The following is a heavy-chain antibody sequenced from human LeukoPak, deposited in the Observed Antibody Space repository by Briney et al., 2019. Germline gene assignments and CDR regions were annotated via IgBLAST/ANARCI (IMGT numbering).Heavy chain of an antibody. V-gene: IGHV4-59*01. CDR3: ARAGPRDGYNYPPFDY. Sequence: SETLSLTCTVSGGSISSYYWSWIRQPPGKGLEWIGYIYYSGSTNYNPSLKSRVTISVDTSKNQFSLELSSVTAADTAVYYCARAGPRDGYNYPPFDYWGQGTLVTVSS. J-gene: IGHJ4*02. CDR2: IYYSGST. CDR1: GGSISSYY. D-gene: IGHD5-24*01.